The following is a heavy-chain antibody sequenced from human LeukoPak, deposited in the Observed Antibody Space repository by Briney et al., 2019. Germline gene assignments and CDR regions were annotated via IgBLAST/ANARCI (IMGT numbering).Heavy chain of an antibody. CDR3: ARGSTARSYYDTSGYYRGALDY. V-gene: IGHV1-46*01. CDR1: GYTFTSYY. Sequence: ASVKVSCKASGYTFTSYYMHWVRQAPGQGLEWMGIINPSGGSTIYAHKFQGRVTMTRDMSTSTVYMELSSLRSDDTAVYYCARGSTARSYYDTSGYYRGALDYWGQGTLVTVSS. D-gene: IGHD3-22*01. CDR2: INPSGGST. J-gene: IGHJ4*02.